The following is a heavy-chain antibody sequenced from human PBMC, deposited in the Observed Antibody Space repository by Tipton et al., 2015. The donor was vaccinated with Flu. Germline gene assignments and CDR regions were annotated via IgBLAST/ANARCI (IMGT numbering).Heavy chain of an antibody. CDR2: ISHNGNYI. J-gene: IGHJ5*02. CDR3: ARDLYYAAGNYRWPFDP. D-gene: IGHD3-10*01. Sequence: SLRLSCLASGFTFSSHSMNWVRQAPGKGLEWVSSISHNGNYIYYADSVKGRFTVSRGNAQDSAHLQMDSLRAEDTAIYYCARDLYYAAGNYRWPFDPWGQGTLVTVSS. CDR1: GFTFSSHS. V-gene: IGHV3-21*01.